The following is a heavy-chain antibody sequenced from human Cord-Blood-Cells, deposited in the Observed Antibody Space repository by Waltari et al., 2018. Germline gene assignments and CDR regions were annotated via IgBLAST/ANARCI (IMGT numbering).Heavy chain of an antibody. V-gene: IGHV3-21*01. CDR3: ARDKAYYFDY. CDR1: GFTCSSYS. CDR2: ISSSSSYI. J-gene: IGHJ4*02. Sequence: EVQLVESGRGLVKPGGSLSLSGAASGFTCSSYSMTWVRQAPGKGLEWVSSISSSSSYIYYADSVKGRFTISRDNAKNSLYLQMNSLRAEDTAVYYCARDKAYYFDYWGQGTLVTVSS.